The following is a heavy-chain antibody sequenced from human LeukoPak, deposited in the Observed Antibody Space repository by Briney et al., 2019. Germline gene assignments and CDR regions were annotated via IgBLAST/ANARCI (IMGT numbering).Heavy chain of an antibody. CDR2: IYTSGST. D-gene: IGHD4-17*01. CDR1: GGSISSGSYY. Sequence: SETLSLTCTVSGGSISSGSYYWSWIRQPAGKGLEWIGRIYTSGSTNYTPSLKSRVTISVDTSKNQFSLKLSSVTAADTAVYYCARDGHYGDYEGYNWIDPWGQGTLVTVSS. J-gene: IGHJ5*02. V-gene: IGHV4-61*02. CDR3: ARDGHYGDYEGYNWIDP.